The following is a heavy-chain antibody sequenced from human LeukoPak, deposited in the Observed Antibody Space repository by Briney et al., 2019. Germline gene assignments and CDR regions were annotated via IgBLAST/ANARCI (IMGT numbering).Heavy chain of an antibody. Sequence: SETLSLTCTVSGGSISSYYWSWIRRPPGKGLEWIGYIYYSGSTNYNPSLKSRVTISVDTSKNQFSLKLSSVTAADTAVYYCARLIKGYCSSTSCRDYYGMDVWGQGTTVTVSS. J-gene: IGHJ6*02. CDR1: GGSISSYY. CDR3: ARLIKGYCSSTSCRDYYGMDV. CDR2: IYYSGST. V-gene: IGHV4-59*01. D-gene: IGHD2-2*01.